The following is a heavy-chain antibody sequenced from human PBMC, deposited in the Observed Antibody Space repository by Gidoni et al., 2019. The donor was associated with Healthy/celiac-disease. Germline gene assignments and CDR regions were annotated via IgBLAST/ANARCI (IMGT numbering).Heavy chain of an antibody. Sequence: EVQLVESGGALFQPGGSLSISCAASGFTFSNYWMHWVRQAPGKGLLWVSLINSDGSSTNYADSVKGRFTISRDNAKNTLYLQMNSLRAEDTAVYYCARPPLVGPMIESTGYFDLWGRGTLVTVSS. CDR2: INSDGSST. CDR3: ARPPLVGPMIESTGYFDL. D-gene: IGHD3-22*01. J-gene: IGHJ2*01. CDR1: GFTFSNYW. V-gene: IGHV3-74*01.